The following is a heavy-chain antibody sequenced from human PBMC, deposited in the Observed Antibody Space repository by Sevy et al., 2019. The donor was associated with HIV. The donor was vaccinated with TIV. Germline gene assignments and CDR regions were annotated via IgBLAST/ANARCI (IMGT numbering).Heavy chain of an antibody. V-gene: IGHV3-13*01. Sequence: GGSLRLSCAASGFTFSSYDMHWVRQATGKGLEWVSAIGTAGDTYYPGSVKGRFTISRENAKNSLYLQMNSLRAGDTAVYYCARQKTMGDILTLDYWGQGTLVTVSS. CDR1: GFTFSSYD. D-gene: IGHD3-9*01. CDR2: IGTAGDT. J-gene: IGHJ4*02. CDR3: ARQKTMGDILTLDY.